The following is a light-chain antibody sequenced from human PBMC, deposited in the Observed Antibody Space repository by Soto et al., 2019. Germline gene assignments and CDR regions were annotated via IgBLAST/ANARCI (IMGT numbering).Light chain of an antibody. CDR3: QQRTNWRIT. Sequence: DIVLTQSPATLSLSPGQRATLSCRASQSVNSYLAWYQQKPGQAPRLLIYDASNRATGIPARFSGSGSGTDFTLTISSLEPEDFAVYYCQQRTNWRITFGQGTRLEIK. CDR2: DAS. J-gene: IGKJ5*01. V-gene: IGKV3-11*01. CDR1: QSVNSY.